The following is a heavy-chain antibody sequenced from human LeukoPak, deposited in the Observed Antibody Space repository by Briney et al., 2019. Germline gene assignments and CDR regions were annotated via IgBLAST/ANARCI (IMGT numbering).Heavy chain of an antibody. CDR2: IYHSGST. V-gene: IGHV4-30-2*01. CDR1: SGSISSGGYY. D-gene: IGHD2-15*01. Sequence: PSETLSLTCTVSSGSISSGGYYWTWIRQPPGKGLEWIGTIYHSGSTYYNPSLKSRVTISVDRSQNHFSLKLSSVTAADTAVYYCEMVVVVSGRPFDYWGQGTLVTVSS. J-gene: IGHJ4*02. CDR3: EMVVVVSGRPFDY.